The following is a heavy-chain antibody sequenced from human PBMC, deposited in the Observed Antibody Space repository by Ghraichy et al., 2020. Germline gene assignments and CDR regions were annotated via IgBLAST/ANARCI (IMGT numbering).Heavy chain of an antibody. CDR1: GGSISSYY. V-gene: IGHV4-59*01. J-gene: IGHJ4*02. CDR3: ASYIPQMATDY. CDR2: IYYSGST. D-gene: IGHD5-24*01. Sequence: SETLSLTCTVSGGSISSYYWSWIRQPPGKGLEWIGYIYYSGSTNYNPSLKSRVTISVDTSKNQFSLKLSSVTAADTAVYYCASYIPQMATDYWGQGTLVTVSS.